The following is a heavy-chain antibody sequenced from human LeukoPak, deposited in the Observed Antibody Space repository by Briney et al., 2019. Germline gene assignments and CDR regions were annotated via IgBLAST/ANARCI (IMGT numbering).Heavy chain of an antibody. J-gene: IGHJ4*02. Sequence: SETLSLTCTASGGSITSGDYYWSWIRQPPGKGLELLVYFYYSGSTSYCPSLKSRVTISADTSKNQFSLKLNSVTAADTAVYYCANSPMYYDTSGYSFFDDWGQGTLVTVSS. D-gene: IGHD3-22*01. CDR1: GGSITSGDYY. CDR3: ANSPMYYDTSGYSFFDD. CDR2: FYYSGST. V-gene: IGHV4-30-4*01.